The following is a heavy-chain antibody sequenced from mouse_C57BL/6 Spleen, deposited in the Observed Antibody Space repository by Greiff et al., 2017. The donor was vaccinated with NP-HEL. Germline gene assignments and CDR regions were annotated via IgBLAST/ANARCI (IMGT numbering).Heavy chain of an antibody. V-gene: IGHV1-18*01. CDR2: INPNNGGT. Sequence: EVQLQQSGPELVKPGASVKIPCKASGYTFTDYNMDWVKQSHGKSLEWIGDINPNNGGTIYNQKFKGKATLTVDKSSSTAYMELRSLTSEDTAVYYCARQRAYYSNYGYFDVWGTGTTVTVSS. D-gene: IGHD2-5*01. J-gene: IGHJ1*03. CDR3: ARQRAYYSNYGYFDV. CDR1: GYTFTDYN.